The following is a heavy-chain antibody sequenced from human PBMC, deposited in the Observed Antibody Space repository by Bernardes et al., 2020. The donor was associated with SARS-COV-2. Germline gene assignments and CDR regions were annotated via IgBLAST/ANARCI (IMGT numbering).Heavy chain of an antibody. Sequence: SGPTLVKPTQTLTLTCTLSGFSLSTLAVGVGWIRQPPGKALEWLALIYWDDDKRYSPSLKNRLTITKDTSKNQVVLTMTNMDPVDTGTYYCAHSPGNWEFWSGCPGRQFDYWGLGTLVTVSS. J-gene: IGHJ4*02. CDR1: GFSLSTLAVG. D-gene: IGHD3-3*01. CDR2: IYWDDDK. V-gene: IGHV2-5*02. CDR3: AHSPGNWEFWSGCPGRQFDY.